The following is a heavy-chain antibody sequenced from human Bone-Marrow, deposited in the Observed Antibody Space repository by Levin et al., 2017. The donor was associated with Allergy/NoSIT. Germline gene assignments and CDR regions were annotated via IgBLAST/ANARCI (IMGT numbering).Heavy chain of an antibody. CDR3: ARDGDNSYFWDGMDV. D-gene: IGHD3-3*01. V-gene: IGHV3-53*01. J-gene: IGHJ6*02. CDR2: IYSGGST. Sequence: SCAASGFIVSSTYMNWVRQAPGKGLEWVSIIYSGGSTYYADSVKGRFTISRDNSKNTVYLQMNSLRAEDTAVYYCARDGDNSYFWDGMDVWGQGTTVTVSS. CDR1: GFIVSSTY.